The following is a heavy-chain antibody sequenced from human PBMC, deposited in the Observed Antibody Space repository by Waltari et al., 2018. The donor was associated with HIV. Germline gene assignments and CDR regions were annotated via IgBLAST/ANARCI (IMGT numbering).Heavy chain of an antibody. V-gene: IGHV3-74*01. Sequence: LVQSGGGLVQPGGSLRLSCAASGFSFSAYWMHWVRQSPWKGLEWVSRINSEGGDATDADSGKGRFTVSRDNAKNTLFLEMSSLRVEDTAVYYCARDDYDFWSGPRRDKNYGMDVWGQGTAVTVSS. CDR3: ARDDYDFWSGPRRDKNYGMDV. J-gene: IGHJ6*02. CDR2: INSEGGDA. CDR1: GFSFSAYW. D-gene: IGHD3-3*01.